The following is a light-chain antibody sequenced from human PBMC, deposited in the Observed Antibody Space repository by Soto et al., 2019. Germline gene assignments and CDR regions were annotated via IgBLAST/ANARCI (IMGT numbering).Light chain of an antibody. CDR2: EVN. Sequence: QSALTQPASVSGSPGQSITISCTGTSSDIGTDNSVSWHQQYPGNAPNLIIYEVNYRHSGVSTRFSGSKSDNTAALTMSGLQAEDGGDYYCSPFTPSNTWRFGVGTKLTVL. CDR1: SSDIGTDNS. CDR3: SPFTPSNTWR. V-gene: IGLV2-14*01. J-gene: IGLJ3*02.